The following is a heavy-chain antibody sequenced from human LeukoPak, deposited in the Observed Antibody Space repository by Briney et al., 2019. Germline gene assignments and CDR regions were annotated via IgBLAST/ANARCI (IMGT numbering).Heavy chain of an antibody. V-gene: IGHV1-8*01. J-gene: IGHJ3*02. CDR1: GYTFTSYD. Sequence: ASVKVSCKASGYTFTSYDINWVRQATGQGLEWMGWMNPNSGNTGYAQKFQGRVTITRNTSISTAYMELSSLRSEDTAVYYCARGGRYFDWLSLWGDAFDIWGQGTMVTVSS. CDR3: ARGGRYFDWLSLWGDAFDI. CDR2: MNPNSGNT. D-gene: IGHD3-9*01.